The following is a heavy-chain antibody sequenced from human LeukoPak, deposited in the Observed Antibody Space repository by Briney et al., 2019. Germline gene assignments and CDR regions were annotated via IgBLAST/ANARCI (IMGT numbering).Heavy chain of an antibody. CDR3: ARSVSP. D-gene: IGHD5/OR15-5a*01. J-gene: IGHJ4*02. CDR2: IYHSGST. V-gene: IGHV4-38-2*02. CDR1: GYYISSGYY. Sequence: PSETLSLTRTVSGYYISSGYYWGWIRQPPGKGLEWIGSIYHSGSTYYNPSLKSRVTISVDTSKNQFSLKLSSVTAADTAVYYCARSVSPWGQGTLVTVSS.